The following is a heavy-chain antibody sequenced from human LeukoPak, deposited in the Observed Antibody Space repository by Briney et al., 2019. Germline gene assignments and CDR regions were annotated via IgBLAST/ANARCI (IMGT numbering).Heavy chain of an antibody. J-gene: IGHJ4*02. CDR3: ARWGTPQWLAGLFPTFDY. D-gene: IGHD6-19*01. CDR2: IYYSGST. V-gene: IGHV4-30-4*01. CDR1: SGSISSGDYY. Sequence: PSETLSLTCTVSSGSISSGDYYWSWLRQPPGKGLEWIGYIYYSGSTYYNPSLKSRVTISVDTSKNQFSLKLSSVTAADTAVYYCARWGTPQWLAGLFPTFDYWGQGTLVTVSS.